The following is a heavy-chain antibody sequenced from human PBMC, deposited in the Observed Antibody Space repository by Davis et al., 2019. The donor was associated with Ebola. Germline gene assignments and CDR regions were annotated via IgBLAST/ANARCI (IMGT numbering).Heavy chain of an antibody. CDR3: ARGGI. V-gene: IGHV4-39*01. D-gene: IGHD3-16*01. CDR1: GGSISSSNYY. Sequence: GSLRLSCTVSGGSISSSNYYWGWIRQPPGKGLEWIGSIYYSGSTYYNPSLKSRVTISVDTSKNQFSLKLTSVTAADTAVYYCARGGIWGQGTLVTVSS. J-gene: IGHJ4*02. CDR2: IYYSGST.